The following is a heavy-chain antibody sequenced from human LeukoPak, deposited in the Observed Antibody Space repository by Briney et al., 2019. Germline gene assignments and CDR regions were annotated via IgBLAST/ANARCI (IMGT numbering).Heavy chain of an antibody. Sequence: GSSVKVSCKASGGTFSSYAISWVRQAPGQGLEWMGRIIPILGIANYAQKFQGRVTITADKSTSTAYMELSSLRSEDTAVYYCAGVEYSSSSPTDYWGQGTLVTVSS. CDR1: GGTFSSYA. CDR3: AGVEYSSSSPTDY. D-gene: IGHD6-6*01. CDR2: IIPILGIA. J-gene: IGHJ4*02. V-gene: IGHV1-69*04.